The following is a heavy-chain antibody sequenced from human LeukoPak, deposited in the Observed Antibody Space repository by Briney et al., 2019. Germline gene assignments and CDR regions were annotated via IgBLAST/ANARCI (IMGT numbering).Heavy chain of an antibody. V-gene: IGHV3-23*01. D-gene: IGHD3-10*01. J-gene: IGHJ4*02. CDR3: AKGDGFGLLWFAEVFDY. CDR2: ISGSGGRT. Sequence: GGSLRLSCAASGFTFSSYAMSWVRQAPGKGLEWVSAISGSGGRTYYADSVKGRFTISRDNSKKTLYLQMNSLRAEDTAVYYCAKGDGFGLLWFAEVFDYWGQGTLVTVSS. CDR1: GFTFSSYA.